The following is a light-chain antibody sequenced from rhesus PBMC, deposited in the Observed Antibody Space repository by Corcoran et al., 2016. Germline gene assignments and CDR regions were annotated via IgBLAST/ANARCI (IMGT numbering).Light chain of an antibody. CDR3: QQSSNVWS. CDR1: QSVGSY. J-gene: IGKJ1*01. CDR2: GAS. V-gene: IGKV3-24*04. Sequence: ETVVTQSPATLSLSPGERATLSCRASQSVGSYLAWYQQKPGQAPRILILGASSRVTGIPDRSSGAGSGTDVTLTITSLEPEDVGVYYCQQSSNVWSFGQGTKVEIK.